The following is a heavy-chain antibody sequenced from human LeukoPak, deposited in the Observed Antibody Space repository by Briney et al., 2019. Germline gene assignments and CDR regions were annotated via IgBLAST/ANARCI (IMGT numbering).Heavy chain of an antibody. D-gene: IGHD6-19*01. CDR2: ISTRGNFI. J-gene: IGHJ5*02. Sequence: PGGSLRLSCAASGFTFSDYFLSWFRQAPGKGLEWVSYISTRGNFIYYADSVKGRFTISRDDAKNSLYLQMNSLRAEDTAVYYCAKVAVAGTNWFDPWGQGTLVTVSS. CDR3: AKVAVAGTNWFDP. CDR1: GFTFSDYF. V-gene: IGHV3-11*04.